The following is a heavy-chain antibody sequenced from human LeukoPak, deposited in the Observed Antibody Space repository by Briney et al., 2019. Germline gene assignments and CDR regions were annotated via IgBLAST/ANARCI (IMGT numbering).Heavy chain of an antibody. CDR2: IYPGESDT. Sequence: GESLKISCKGSGYRFTRYCIGWVRQMPGKGLEWMGIIYPGESDTRYSPSFQGQVPIPADKSISTAYLQWSSLKASDTAMYYCARRVGRTGTTDFDYWGQGTLVTVSS. CDR1: GYRFTRYC. V-gene: IGHV5-51*01. J-gene: IGHJ4*02. CDR3: ARRVGRTGTTDFDY. D-gene: IGHD1-1*01.